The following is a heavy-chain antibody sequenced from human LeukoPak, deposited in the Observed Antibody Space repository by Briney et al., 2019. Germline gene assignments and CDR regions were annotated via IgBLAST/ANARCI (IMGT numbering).Heavy chain of an antibody. CDR1: GFTFSNYG. V-gene: IGHV3-30*02. CDR3: AKDTSVLLWFGEFFDY. Sequence: GGSLRLSCAASGFTFSNYGIHWVRQAPGKGLEWVAFIRYDGSNKYYADSMKGRFTISRDNSKNTLYLQMNSLRAEDTAVYYCAKDTSVLLWFGEFFDYWGQGTLVTVSS. J-gene: IGHJ4*02. CDR2: IRYDGSNK. D-gene: IGHD3-10*01.